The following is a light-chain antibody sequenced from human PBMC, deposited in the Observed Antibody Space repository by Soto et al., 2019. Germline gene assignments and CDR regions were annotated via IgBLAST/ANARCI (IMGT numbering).Light chain of an antibody. CDR1: TSDVSGYDY. CDR2: DVT. CDR3: CSYAGSYTYVV. Sequence: QSALTQPRSVSGSPGQSVTISCTGATSDVSGYDYVSWYQQHPGKTPKLMIYDVTKRPSGVPDRFSGSRSDNTASLTISGLQAEDEADYYCCSYAGSYTYVVFGGGTQLTVL. J-gene: IGLJ2*01. V-gene: IGLV2-11*01.